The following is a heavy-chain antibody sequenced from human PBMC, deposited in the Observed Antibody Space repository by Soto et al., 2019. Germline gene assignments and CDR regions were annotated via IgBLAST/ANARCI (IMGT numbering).Heavy chain of an antibody. CDR3: ARDFGSYCYDSSGYYY. CDR2: IIPIFGTA. D-gene: IGHD3-22*01. J-gene: IGHJ4*02. Sequence: ASVKVSCKASGGTFSSYAISWVRQAPGQGLEWMGGIIPIFGTANYAQKFQGRVTITADESTSTAYMELSSLRSEDTAVYYCARDFGSYCYDSSGYYYWGQGTLVTVSS. CDR1: GGTFSSYA. V-gene: IGHV1-69*13.